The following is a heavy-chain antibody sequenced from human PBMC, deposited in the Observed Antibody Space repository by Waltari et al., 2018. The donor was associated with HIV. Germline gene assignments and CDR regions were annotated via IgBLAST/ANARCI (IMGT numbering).Heavy chain of an antibody. Sequence: EVVLMESGGGLVQPGGSLRLPCAAYGFSLSRYWMAWVRQIPGKGLEWVANISPNGNERYYLESVQGRFNVSRDNGKKYLFLQMDSLTAEDTAIYYCAREAVSTVFEDWGQGTLVTVSS. V-gene: IGHV3-7*03. CDR2: ISPNGNER. J-gene: IGHJ4*02. CDR1: GFSLSRYW. D-gene: IGHD4-17*01. CDR3: AREAVSTVFED.